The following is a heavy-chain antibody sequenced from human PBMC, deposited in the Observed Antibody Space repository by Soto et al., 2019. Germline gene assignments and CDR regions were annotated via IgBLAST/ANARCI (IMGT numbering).Heavy chain of an antibody. CDR2: IYYSGST. D-gene: IGHD3-10*01. J-gene: IGHJ4*02. CDR3: ARVGLGQVRHFDY. V-gene: IGHV4-61*01. Sequence: SETLSLTYTVSGGSVSCGSYYWSWIRQPPGKGLEWIGYIYYSGSTNYNPSLKSRVTISVDTSKNQCSLKLSSVTAADTAVYYCARVGLGQVRHFDYWGQGTLVTVSS. CDR1: GGSVSCGSYY.